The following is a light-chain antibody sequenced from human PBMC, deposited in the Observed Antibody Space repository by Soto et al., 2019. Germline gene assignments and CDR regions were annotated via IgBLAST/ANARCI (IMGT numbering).Light chain of an antibody. CDR1: QSVSTN. V-gene: IGKV3-15*01. CDR3: QQYYIWPLT. J-gene: IGKJ3*01. CDR2: GAS. Sequence: ERVMTQYPGNLSVYPRERATLSCRTSQSVSTNLAWYQQKPGQAPRLVIYGASTRATGIPARFSGSGSGTEFTLTISSLQSEDSAVYYCQQYYIWPLTFGPGTKVDIK.